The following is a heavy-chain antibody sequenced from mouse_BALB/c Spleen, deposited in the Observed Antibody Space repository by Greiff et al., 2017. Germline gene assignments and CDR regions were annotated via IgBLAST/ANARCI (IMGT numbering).Heavy chain of an antibody. CDR2: ISDGGSYT. V-gene: IGHV5-4*02. J-gene: IGHJ2*01. CDR3: ARGYPYYFDY. Sequence: EVQGVQSGGGLVKPGGSLKLSCAASGFTFSDYYMYWVRQTPEKRLEWVATISDGGSYTYYPDSVKGRFTISRDNAKNNLYLQMSSLKSEDTAMYYCARGYPYYFDYWGQGTTLTVSS. CDR1: GFTFSDYY. D-gene: IGHD1-1*01.